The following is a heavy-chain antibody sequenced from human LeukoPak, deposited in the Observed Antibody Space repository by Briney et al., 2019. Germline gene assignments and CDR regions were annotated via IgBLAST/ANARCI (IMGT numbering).Heavy chain of an antibody. Sequence: SETLSLTCTVSGRPISRYYWSWIRQPPGKGLEWIGYIYYSGSTNYNPSLKSRVTISVYTSKIQFALKLSSVAAADTAVYYCARTAMGHNWFDPWGQGTLVTVSS. CDR2: IYYSGST. CDR1: GRPISRYY. CDR3: ARTAMGHNWFDP. D-gene: IGHD5-18*01. J-gene: IGHJ5*02. V-gene: IGHV4-59*12.